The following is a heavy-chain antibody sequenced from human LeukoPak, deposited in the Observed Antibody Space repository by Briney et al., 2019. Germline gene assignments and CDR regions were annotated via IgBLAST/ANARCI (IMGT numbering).Heavy chain of an antibody. V-gene: IGHV4-4*07. D-gene: IGHD4/OR15-4a*01. J-gene: IGHJ4*02. Sequence: SETLSLTCSVSGGSISSYSWSWIRLPAGKGLEWIGRISTSGSTDYNPSLKSRLTMSLDTSTNHLSLKLNSVTAADTAVYYCARQQLKTMASFDSWGQGTLVTVSS. CDR3: ARQQLKTMASFDS. CDR1: GGSISSYS. CDR2: ISTSGST.